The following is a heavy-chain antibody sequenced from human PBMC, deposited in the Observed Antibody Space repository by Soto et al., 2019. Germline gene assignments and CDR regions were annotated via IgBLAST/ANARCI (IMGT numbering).Heavy chain of an antibody. CDR3: VKDYLRSGSYENGYFDR. CDR1: GFTFSSYG. Sequence: QVQLVESGGGVVQPGRSLRLSCVGSGFTFSSYGMHWVRQAPGKGLEWLAVISFDGNYKYHADSVKGRFTLSGDNSKNTLFLEMSSQRPEDTAVYYCVKDYLRSGSYENGYFDRWGRGTLVTVSS. J-gene: IGHJ2*01. V-gene: IGHV3-30*18. D-gene: IGHD1-26*01. CDR2: ISFDGNYK.